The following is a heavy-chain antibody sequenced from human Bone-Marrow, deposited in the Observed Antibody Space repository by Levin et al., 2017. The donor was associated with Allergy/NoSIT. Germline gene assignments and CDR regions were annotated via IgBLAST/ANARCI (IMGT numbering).Heavy chain of an antibody. CDR3: AKEPTETYYLDY. V-gene: IGHV3-9*01. Sequence: GGSLRLSCLASGFKFDDYAFHWVRQVPGKGLEWVAGISWDSGSREYADSVKGRFTISRDNDKKSVYLEMNSLRDEDTALYYCAKEPTETYYLDYWGQGTLVSVSS. CDR1: GFKFDDYA. CDR2: ISWDSGSR. J-gene: IGHJ4*02.